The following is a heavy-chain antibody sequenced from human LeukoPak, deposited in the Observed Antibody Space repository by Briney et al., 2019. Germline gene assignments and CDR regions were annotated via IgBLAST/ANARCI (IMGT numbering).Heavy chain of an antibody. CDR3: ARENSGSYREFDY. D-gene: IGHD1-26*01. CDR2: IYTSGST. Sequence: SETLSLTCTVSGGPISSYYGSWIRQPAGKGPGWIGRIYTSGSTNYNASLKSRVSMSVDTSKNQSSLKLSSVTAADTAVFYCARENSGSYREFDYWGQGTLVTVSS. CDR1: GGPISSYY. V-gene: IGHV4-4*07. J-gene: IGHJ4*02.